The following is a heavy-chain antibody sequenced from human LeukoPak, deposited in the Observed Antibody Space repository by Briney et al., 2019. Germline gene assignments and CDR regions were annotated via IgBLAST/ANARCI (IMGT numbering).Heavy chain of an antibody. Sequence: GASVKVSCKASGYTFTGHSLYWVPQAPGQGLEWMGWIKPNSGCTNYAQKFRGRVTMTRDTSISTPYMEVSRLRYDDTAVYYCARGLHGRIYDILTGFDYWGQGTLVTVSS. D-gene: IGHD3-9*01. CDR1: GYTFTGHS. J-gene: IGHJ4*02. V-gene: IGHV1-2*02. CDR3: ARGLHGRIYDILTGFDY. CDR2: IKPNSGCT.